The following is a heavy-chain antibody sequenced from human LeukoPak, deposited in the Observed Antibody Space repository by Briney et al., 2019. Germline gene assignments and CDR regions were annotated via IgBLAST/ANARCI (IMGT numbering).Heavy chain of an antibody. V-gene: IGHV1-69*05. J-gene: IGHJ3*02. Sequence: ASVKVSCKASGGTFSSYAISWVRQAPGQGLEWMGGIIPIFGTANYAQKFQGRVTITTDESTSTAYMELSSLRSEDTAVYYCARVATIFGVVIIGAFDIWGQGTMVTVSS. CDR3: ARVATIFGVVIIGAFDI. CDR1: GGTFSSYA. CDR2: IIPIFGTA. D-gene: IGHD3-3*01.